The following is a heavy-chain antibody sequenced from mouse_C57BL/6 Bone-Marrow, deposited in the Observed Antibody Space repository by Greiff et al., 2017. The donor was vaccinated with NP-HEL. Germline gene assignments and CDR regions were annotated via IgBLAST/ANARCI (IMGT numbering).Heavy chain of an antibody. J-gene: IGHJ3*01. D-gene: IGHD1-1*01. CDR1: GYAFSSSW. CDR3: ARATTVVAPFAY. CDR2: IYPGDGDT. Sequence: VKLQESGPELVKPGASVKISCKASGYAFSSSWMNWVKQRPGKGLEWIGRIYPGDGDTNYNGKFKGKATLTADKSSRTAYMQLSSLTSEDSAVYFCARATTVVAPFAYWGQGTLVTVSA. V-gene: IGHV1-82*01.